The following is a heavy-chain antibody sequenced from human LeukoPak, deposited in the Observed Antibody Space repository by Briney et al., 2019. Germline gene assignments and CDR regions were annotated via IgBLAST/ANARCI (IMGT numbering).Heavy chain of an antibody. CDR2: INPNSGGT. CDR1: AYTFTGYY. Sequence: ASVKVSCKASAYTFTGYYMHWVRQAPGQGLEWMGWINPNSGGTNYAQKFQGRVTMTRDTSISTAYMELSRLRSDDTAVYYCARVGATTNNWFDPWGQGTLVTVSS. CDR3: ARVGATTNNWFDP. V-gene: IGHV1-2*02. J-gene: IGHJ5*02. D-gene: IGHD1-26*01.